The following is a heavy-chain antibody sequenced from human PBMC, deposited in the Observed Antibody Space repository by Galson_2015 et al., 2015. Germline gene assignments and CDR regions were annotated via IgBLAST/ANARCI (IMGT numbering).Heavy chain of an antibody. D-gene: IGHD3-16*02. CDR3: ARGYPDY. Sequence: SLRLSCAASGFTFSRSAMTWGRQAPGKGLEWVSYISSGGSTIYYADSVKGRFTISRDNAKNSLYLQMNSLRAEDTAVYYCARGYPDYWGQGTLVTVSS. V-gene: IGHV3-48*03. J-gene: IGHJ4*02. CDR1: GFTFSRSA. CDR2: ISSGGSTI.